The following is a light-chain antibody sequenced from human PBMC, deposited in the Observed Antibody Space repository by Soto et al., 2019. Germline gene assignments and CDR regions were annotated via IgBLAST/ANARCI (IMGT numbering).Light chain of an antibody. J-gene: IGLJ2*01. Sequence: QSVLTQPASVSGSPGQSITISCTGTSSDVGGYNYVSWYQQDPGKAPKLMIYDVNNRPSGVSNRFSGSKSGNTASLTISGLQAEDKAYYYCSSYTSSSTLAVFGGGTKLTVL. CDR1: SSDVGGYNY. CDR2: DVN. CDR3: SSYTSSSTLAV. V-gene: IGLV2-14*01.